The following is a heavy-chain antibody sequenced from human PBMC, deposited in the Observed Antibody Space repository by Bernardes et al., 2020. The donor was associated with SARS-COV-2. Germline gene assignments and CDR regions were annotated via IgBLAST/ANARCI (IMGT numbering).Heavy chain of an antibody. CDR1: GFTFSSYS. V-gene: IGHV3-21*01. D-gene: IGHD6-13*01. CDR2: ISSSSSYI. CDR3: AGDQSSSGLRGDYYYGMDV. Sequence: GGSLRLSCAASGFTFSSYSMNWVRQAPGKGLEWVSSISSSSSYIYYADSVKGRFTISRDNAKNSLYLQMNSLRAEDTAVYYCAGDQSSSGLRGDYYYGMDVWGQGTTVTVSS. J-gene: IGHJ6*02.